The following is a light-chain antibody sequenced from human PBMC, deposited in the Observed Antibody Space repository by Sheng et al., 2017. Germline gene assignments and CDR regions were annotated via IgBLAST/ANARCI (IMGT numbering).Light chain of an antibody. V-gene: IGLV2-23*02. CDR3: CSYGNNNWV. J-gene: IGLJ3*02. CDR1: SRDVGGYNL. Sequence: QSALTQPASLSGSPGQSITISCTGTSRDVGGYNLVNWYQQHPGKTPKLLIYEVIKRPSGVSNRFSGSKSGNTTSLTISGLQAEDEADYYCCSYGNNNWVFGGGTKLTVL. CDR2: EVI.